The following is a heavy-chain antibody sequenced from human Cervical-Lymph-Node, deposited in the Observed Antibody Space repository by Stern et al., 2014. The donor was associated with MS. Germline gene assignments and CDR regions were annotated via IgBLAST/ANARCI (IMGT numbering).Heavy chain of an antibody. V-gene: IGHV7-4-1*02. CDR2: INTDTCEP. CDR1: GYTFTDYA. Sequence: VQLVESGSEFKKPGASVKVSCKASGYTFTDYAMNWVRQAPGQGLEWMGWINTDTCEPTYAEGLTGRFVFSLDTSVSTAYLQISSLKTEDSGMYYCARYSRGWSGENDYWGQGTLVTVSS. D-gene: IGHD6-19*01. CDR3: ARYSRGWSGENDY. J-gene: IGHJ4*02.